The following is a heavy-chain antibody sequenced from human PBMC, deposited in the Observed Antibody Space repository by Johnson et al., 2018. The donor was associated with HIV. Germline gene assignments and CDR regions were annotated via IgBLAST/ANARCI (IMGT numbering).Heavy chain of an antibody. CDR2: ISGSGGRI. CDR1: GFSFINFG. Sequence: VQLVESGGGLAQPGGSLRLSCAASGFSFINFGMSWVRQAPGKGLEWVATISGSGGRIHHADSVKGRFSISRDNAKQMLSLQINSLRDEDTAIYDCETLLTGIRFFDRLKEVFGIWGQGTMVTVSS. D-gene: IGHD3-9*01. J-gene: IGHJ3*02. CDR3: ETLLTGIRFFDRLKEVFGI. V-gene: IGHV3-23*04.